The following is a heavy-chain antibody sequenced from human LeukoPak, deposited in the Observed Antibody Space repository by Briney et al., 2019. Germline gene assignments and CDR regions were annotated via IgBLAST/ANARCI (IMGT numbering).Heavy chain of an antibody. CDR2: ISYDGSNK. CDR1: GFTFSSYG. CDR3: VKRGRGGGEVTGYDC. D-gene: IGHD3-9*01. J-gene: IGHJ4*02. Sequence: GGSLRLSCVASGFTFSSYGMHWVRQAPGKGLEWVTVISYDGSNKYYADSVKGRFTIYRDNSKNTLYLEMNRLRAEDTAVYYCVKRGRGGGEVTGYDCWGQVTLVTGSS. V-gene: IGHV3-30*18.